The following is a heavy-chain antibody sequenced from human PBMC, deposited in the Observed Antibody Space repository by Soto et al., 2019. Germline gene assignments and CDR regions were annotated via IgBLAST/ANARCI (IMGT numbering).Heavy chain of an antibody. D-gene: IGHD3-16*02. CDR1: GFTFSSYW. V-gene: IGHV3-7*01. CDR2: IKQDGSEK. Sequence: GGSLRLSCAASGFTFSSYWMSWVRQAPGKGLEWVANIKQDGSEKYYVDSVKGRFTISRDNAKNSLYLQMNSLRAEDTAVYYCARDALMITFGGVIGQPAYAYELYYYYYMDVWGKGTTVTVSS. J-gene: IGHJ6*03. CDR3: ARDALMITFGGVIGQPAYAYELYYYYYMDV.